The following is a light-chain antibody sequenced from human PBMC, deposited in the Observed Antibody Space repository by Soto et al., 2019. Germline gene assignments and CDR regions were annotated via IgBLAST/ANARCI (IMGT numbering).Light chain of an antibody. CDR3: QQYGSSPQT. J-gene: IGKJ1*01. Sequence: EIVSTQSPGTPSLSPVQRATLSCRASQSVRNTYLAWYQQKPGQAPRLVMYDASRRATGIPDRFSGGGSETDFTLTISRLEPEDFAVYYCQQYGSSPQTVGQGTKVDIK. CDR2: DAS. CDR1: QSVRNTY. V-gene: IGKV3-20*01.